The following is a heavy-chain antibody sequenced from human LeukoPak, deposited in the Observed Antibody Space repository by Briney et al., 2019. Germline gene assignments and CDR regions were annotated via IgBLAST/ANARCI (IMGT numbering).Heavy chain of an antibody. Sequence: GGSLRLSCAASGFTFSSYNMNWVRQAPGKGLEWVSYISSSSSTVYYADSVKGRFTISRDKAKNSLYLQMNSLRAEDTAVYYCARDNTDYVWGSYRYEDAFDIWGQGTMVTVSS. CDR3: ARDNTDYVWGSYRYEDAFDI. V-gene: IGHV3-48*01. D-gene: IGHD3-16*02. J-gene: IGHJ3*02. CDR2: ISSSSSTV. CDR1: GFTFSSYN.